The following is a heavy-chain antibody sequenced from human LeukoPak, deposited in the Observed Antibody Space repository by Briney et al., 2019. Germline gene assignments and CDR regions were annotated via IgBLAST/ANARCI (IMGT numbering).Heavy chain of an antibody. CDR2: ISASGSNT. J-gene: IGHJ4*02. CDR1: GFTFSSSA. V-gene: IGHV3-23*01. D-gene: IGHD3-3*01. Sequence: GGSLRLSCAASGFTFSSSAMSWVRQAPGKGLEWVSAISASGSNTYYAESVKGRFTISRDISYNTLHLQMNSLTAEDTAVYYCVKDLLQQYTFWSGQTSFDYWGQGTLVTVSS. CDR3: VKDLLQQYTFWSGQTSFDY.